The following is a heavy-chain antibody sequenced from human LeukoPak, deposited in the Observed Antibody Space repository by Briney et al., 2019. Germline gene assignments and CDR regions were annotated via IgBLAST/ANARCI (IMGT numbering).Heavy chain of an antibody. J-gene: IGHJ3*02. CDR3: ARVLRTDSSGYYDAFDI. CDR2: IYTSGIT. Sequence: SETLSLTCTVSGGSISSYYWSWIRQPTGKGLEWIGRIYTSGITNYNPSLRSRLTMSVDTSMNQISLQLSSVTAADTAVYYCARVLRTDSSGYYDAFDIWGQGTMVTVSS. V-gene: IGHV4-4*07. CDR1: GGSISSYY. D-gene: IGHD3-22*01.